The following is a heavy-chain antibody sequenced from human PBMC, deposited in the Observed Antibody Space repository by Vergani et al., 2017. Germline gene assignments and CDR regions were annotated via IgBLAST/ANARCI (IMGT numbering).Heavy chain of an antibody. CDR2: ISSSSSYT. CDR1: GFTFSDYY. V-gene: IGHV3-11*06. D-gene: IGHD3-10*01. Sequence: QVQLVESGGGLVKPGGSLRLSCAASGFTFSDYYMSWIRQAPGKGLEWVSYISSSSSYTNYADSVKGRFTISRDNAKNSLYLQMNSLGAEDTAVYYCARGAPITMVRGVIINDAFDIWGQGTMVTVSS. J-gene: IGHJ3*02. CDR3: ARGAPITMVRGVIINDAFDI.